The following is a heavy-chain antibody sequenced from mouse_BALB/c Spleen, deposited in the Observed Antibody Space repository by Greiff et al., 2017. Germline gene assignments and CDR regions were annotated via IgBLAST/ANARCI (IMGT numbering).Heavy chain of an antibody. CDR2: IYPGDGDT. CDR3: ARRRDYYGSRDYFDY. J-gene: IGHJ2*01. CDR1: GYAFSSYW. D-gene: IGHD1-1*01. Sequence: VQLQQSGAELVRPGSSVKISCKASGYAFSSYWMNWVKQRPGQGLEWIGQIYPGDGDTNYNGKFKGKATLTADKSSSTAYMQLSSLTSEDSAVYFCARRRDYYGSRDYFDYWGQGTTLTVSS. V-gene: IGHV1-80*01.